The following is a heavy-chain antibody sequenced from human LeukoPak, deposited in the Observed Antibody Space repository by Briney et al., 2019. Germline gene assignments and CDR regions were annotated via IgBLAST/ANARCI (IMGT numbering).Heavy chain of an antibody. Sequence: GGSLRLSCAASGFTFSSYAMSWVRQAPGKGLEWVSTISGSDASTYYADSVKGRFTISRDNSKNTLYLQMNSLRAEDTAVYYCAKLCREDYDSSGYYSTHIDYWGQGILVTVSS. CDR2: ISGSDAST. CDR1: GFTFSSYA. J-gene: IGHJ4*02. D-gene: IGHD3-22*01. V-gene: IGHV3-23*01. CDR3: AKLCREDYDSSGYYSTHIDY.